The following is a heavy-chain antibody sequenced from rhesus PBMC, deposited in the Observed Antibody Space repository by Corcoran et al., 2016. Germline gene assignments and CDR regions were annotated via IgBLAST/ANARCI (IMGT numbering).Heavy chain of an antibody. Sequence: QVQLQESGPGLVKPSETLSLTCAVSGGSISDDYHWSWIRQPQGKGLEWIGYIYGSRGGANYTPSLKNRVPISIDTSKRQFSLKLSSVTAADTAVYYCTRLGAAFDSWGQGLRVTVSP. D-gene: IGHD1-44*02. CDR3: TRLGAAFDS. CDR1: GGSISDDYH. V-gene: IGHV4-106*01. CDR2: IYGSRGGA. J-gene: IGHJ3*01.